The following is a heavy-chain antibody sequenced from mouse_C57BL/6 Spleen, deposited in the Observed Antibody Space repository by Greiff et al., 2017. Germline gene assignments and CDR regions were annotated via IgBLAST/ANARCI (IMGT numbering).Heavy chain of an antibody. J-gene: IGHJ4*01. Sequence: VQLQQSGAELVKPGASVKISCKASGYAFSSYWMNWVQQRPGKGLEWIGQIYPGDGDTNYNGKFKGKATLTADTSSSTAYMQLSSLTSEDSAVYFCARPEEYYAMDYWGQGTSVTVSS. CDR2: IYPGDGDT. CDR3: ARPEEYYAMDY. CDR1: GYAFSSYW. V-gene: IGHV1-80*01.